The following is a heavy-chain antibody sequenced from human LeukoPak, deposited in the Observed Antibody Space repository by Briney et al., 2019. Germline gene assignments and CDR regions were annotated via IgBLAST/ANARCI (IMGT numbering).Heavy chain of an antibody. CDR3: ARMGVTAILGY. CDR1: GRSFSGYY. Sequence: PSETLSLTCAVYGRSFSGYYWSWIRQPPGKGLEWIGEINHSGSTNYNPSLKSRVTISVDTSENQFSLKLSSVTAADTAVYYCARMGVTAILGYWGQGTLVTVSS. J-gene: IGHJ4*02. CDR2: INHSGST. V-gene: IGHV4-34*01. D-gene: IGHD2-21*02.